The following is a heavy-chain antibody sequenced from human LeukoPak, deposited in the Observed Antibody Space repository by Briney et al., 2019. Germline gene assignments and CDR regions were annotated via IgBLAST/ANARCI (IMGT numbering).Heavy chain of an antibody. CDR3: TRDRIVASIIGYYFDS. D-gene: IGHD5-12*01. V-gene: IGHV3-21*06. CDR2: ISTSSIYI. Sequence: GGSLRLSCAASGFTFSNAWMNWVRQAPGKGLEWVSSISTSSIYIYYADSVKGRFTISRDNGKNSLSLQLNSLRAEDTAVYYCTRDRIVASIIGYYFDSWGQGTLVTVSS. CDR1: GFTFSNAW. J-gene: IGHJ4*02.